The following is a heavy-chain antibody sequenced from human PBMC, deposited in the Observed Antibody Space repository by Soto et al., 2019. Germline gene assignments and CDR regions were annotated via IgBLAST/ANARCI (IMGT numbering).Heavy chain of an antibody. CDR1: GGSINSQGYY. J-gene: IGHJ5*02. V-gene: IGHV4-39*01. CDR3: ARQSSGYYDS. Sequence: SETLSLTCTVSGGSINSQGYYWAWIRQPPGKGLEWIGSIYSSGTTYYNSSLKSRVIISSDMPRKQISLTLTSVTAADTAVYSCARQSSGYYDSWGQGTLVTV. D-gene: IGHD3-3*01. CDR2: IYSSGTT.